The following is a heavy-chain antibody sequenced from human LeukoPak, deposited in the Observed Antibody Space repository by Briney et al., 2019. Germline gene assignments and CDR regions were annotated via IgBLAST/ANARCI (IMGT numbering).Heavy chain of an antibody. Sequence: PGGSLRLSCAASGFTFSSFSMNWVRQAPGKGLEWVSYISSSSSTIYYADSVKGRFTISRDNAENSLYLQMNSLRAEDTAVYYCARAPSKCDFWSGYHYYYMDVWGKGTTVTVSS. D-gene: IGHD3-3*01. CDR2: ISSSSSTI. CDR3: ARAPSKCDFWSGYHYYYMDV. CDR1: GFTFSSFS. J-gene: IGHJ6*03. V-gene: IGHV3-48*04.